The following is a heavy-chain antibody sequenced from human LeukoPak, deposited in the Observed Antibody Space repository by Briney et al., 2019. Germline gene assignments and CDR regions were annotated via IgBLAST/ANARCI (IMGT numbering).Heavy chain of an antibody. CDR3: ARVPRYCSSTSCYPHVYYYYYMDV. CDR2: IIPIFGTA. J-gene: IGHJ6*03. V-gene: IGHV1-69*05. Sequence: SVKVSCKASGGTFSSYAISWVRQAPGQGLEWMGGIIPIFGTANYAQKFQGRVTITTDESTSTAYMELSSLRSEDMAVYYCARVPRYCSSTSCYPHVYYYYYMDVWGKGTTVTVSS. CDR1: GGTFSSYA. D-gene: IGHD2-2*01.